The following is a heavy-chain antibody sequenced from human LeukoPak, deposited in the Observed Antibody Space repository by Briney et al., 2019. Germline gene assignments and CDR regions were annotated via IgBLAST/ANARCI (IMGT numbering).Heavy chain of an antibody. CDR2: IKQDGSEK. V-gene: IGHV3-7*01. Sequence: GGSLRLSCAASGFTFNYYWMSWVRRAPGKGLEWVADIKQDGSEKYYVDSVKGRSTISRDNAKNSLYLQMNSLRAEDTALYYCAREPNTPPYYFEYWGQGALVTVSS. CDR3: AREPNTPPYYFEY. CDR1: GFTFNYYW. J-gene: IGHJ4*02.